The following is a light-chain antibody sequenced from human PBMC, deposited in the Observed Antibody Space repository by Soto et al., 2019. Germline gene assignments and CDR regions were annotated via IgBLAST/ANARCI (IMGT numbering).Light chain of an antibody. CDR1: QSVSSSY. CDR2: GAS. Sequence: EIVLTQSPGTLSLSPGERATLSCRASQSVSSSYLAWYQQKPDQAPRLLIYGASSRATGIPDRFSGSGSGTDFTLTISRLEPEDFAVYYCQQFSSSPLFTFGPGTKVEVK. V-gene: IGKV3-20*01. CDR3: QQFSSSPLFT. J-gene: IGKJ3*01.